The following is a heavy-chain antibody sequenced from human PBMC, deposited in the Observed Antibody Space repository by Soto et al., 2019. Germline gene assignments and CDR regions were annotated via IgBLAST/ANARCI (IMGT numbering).Heavy chain of an antibody. V-gene: IGHV1-69*12. CDR2: IIPLFRTP. D-gene: IGHD5-12*01. J-gene: IGHJ6*02. Sequence: QAQLVQSGAEVKKPGSSVKVSCKASGGTFSNYAISWVRQAPGQGLEWMGGIIPLFRTPDYSQKFQGRVTITADESTSTAYMESSSLRSEDTAVYYCARDNARLQLGGTYCYAMGVWGQGTTVTVSS. CDR1: GGTFSNYA. CDR3: ARDNARLQLGGTYCYAMGV.